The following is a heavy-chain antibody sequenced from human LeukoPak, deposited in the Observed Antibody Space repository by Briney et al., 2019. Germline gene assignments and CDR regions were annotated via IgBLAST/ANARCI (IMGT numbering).Heavy chain of an antibody. D-gene: IGHD2-15*01. CDR2: ISWNSGSI. Sequence: SLRLSCAGSGFTFDEHAMHWVRQAPGKGLEWVSGISWNSGSIAYADSVKGRFTISRDNAKNLLFLQVSSLRAADTALYYCVKGHCSSSSCFPNYYYYMDVWGTGTTVTVSS. J-gene: IGHJ6*03. CDR3: VKGHCSSSSCFPNYYYYMDV. V-gene: IGHV3-9*01. CDR1: GFTFDEHA.